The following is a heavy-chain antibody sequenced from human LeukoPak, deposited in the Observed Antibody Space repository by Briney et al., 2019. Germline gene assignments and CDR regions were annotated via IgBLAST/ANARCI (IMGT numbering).Heavy chain of an antibody. D-gene: IGHD2-15*01. CDR2: IGTVGDT. Sequence: GGSLRLSCAASGFTFSSYDMHWVRQPIGKGLEWVSAIGTVGDTYYPGSVKGRFTISRDNAKNSLYLQMNSLRAEDTAVYYCARVSQVRGFRRGSGAFDIWGQGTMVTVSS. CDR3: ARVSQVRGFRRGSGAFDI. V-gene: IGHV3-13*01. J-gene: IGHJ3*02. CDR1: GFTFSSYD.